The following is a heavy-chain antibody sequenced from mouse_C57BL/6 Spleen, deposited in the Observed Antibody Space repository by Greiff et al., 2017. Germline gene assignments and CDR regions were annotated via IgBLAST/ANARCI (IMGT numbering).Heavy chain of an antibody. J-gene: IGHJ4*01. Sequence: LQQSGAALALPFASFPLSFNSSFYTFTSYGISWVKQRTGQGLEWIGEIYPRSGNTYYNEKFKGKATLTADKSSSTAYMELRSLTSEDSAVYFCARWNYDYPYAMDYWGQGTSVTVSS. CDR2: IYPRSGNT. CDR1: FYTFTSYG. D-gene: IGHD2-4*01. CDR3: ARWNYDYPYAMDY. V-gene: IGHV1-81*01.